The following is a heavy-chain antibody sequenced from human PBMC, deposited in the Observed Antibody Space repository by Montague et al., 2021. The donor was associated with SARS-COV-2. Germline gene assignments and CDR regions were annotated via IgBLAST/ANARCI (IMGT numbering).Heavy chain of an antibody. Sequence: SLRLSCAASGFTFSSYEMNWVRQAPGKGLEWVSYISSSGSTIYYADSMKGRFTISRDNAKNSLYLQMNSLRAEDTAVYYCARPYYYYGMDVWGQGTTVTVSS. CDR3: ARPYYYYGMDV. J-gene: IGHJ6*02. CDR1: GFTFSSYE. CDR2: ISSSGSTI. V-gene: IGHV3-48*03.